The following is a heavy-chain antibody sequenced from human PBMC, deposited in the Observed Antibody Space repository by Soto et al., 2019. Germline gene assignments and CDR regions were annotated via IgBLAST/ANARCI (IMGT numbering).Heavy chain of an antibody. J-gene: IGHJ5*02. CDR2: VYSSGGT. CDR3: ARGQRFSDWFDP. CDR1: GGSMSSYY. V-gene: IGHV4-4*07. D-gene: IGHD3-3*01. Sequence: PSETLSLTCTVSGGSMSSYYWTWIRQPAGKGLEWIGRVYSSGGTHYNPSLKSRVTISIDTSKNQFSLRLLSVTDADTAVYFCARGQRFSDWFDPWAQGTLVTVSS.